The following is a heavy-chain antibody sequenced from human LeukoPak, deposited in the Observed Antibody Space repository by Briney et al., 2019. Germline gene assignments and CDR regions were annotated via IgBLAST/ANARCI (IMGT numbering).Heavy chain of an antibody. CDR2: INPNGGGT. CDR1: GGTFSSYA. CDR3: ARVPSYCSRTSCAPFDY. J-gene: IGHJ4*02. D-gene: IGHD2-2*01. Sequence: ASVKVSCKASGGTFSSYAISWVRQAPGQGLEWMGWINPNGGGTNYAQKFQGRVIMTRGTSISTAYMELSRLRSDDTAVYYCARVPSYCSRTSCAPFDYWGQGTLVTVSS. V-gene: IGHV1-2*02.